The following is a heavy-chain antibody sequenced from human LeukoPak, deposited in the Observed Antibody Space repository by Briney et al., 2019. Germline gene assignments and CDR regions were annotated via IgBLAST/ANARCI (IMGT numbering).Heavy chain of an antibody. V-gene: IGHV4-39*01. CDR2: IHYSGST. Sequence: PSETLSLTCTVSGVSISSSSYYWGWIRQPPGKGLEWIGSIHYSGSTYYNSSLKSRIAISVDTSKNQFSLRLTSVTAADTAMYYCASDRSGLSFCFWGQGTLVTVSS. CDR1: GVSISSSSYY. D-gene: IGHD3-22*01. CDR3: ASDRSGLSFCF. J-gene: IGHJ4*02.